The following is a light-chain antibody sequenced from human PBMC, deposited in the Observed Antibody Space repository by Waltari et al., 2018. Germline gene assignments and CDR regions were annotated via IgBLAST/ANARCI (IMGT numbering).Light chain of an antibody. CDR3: SAWDDGLKVYV. Sequence: QAGLTQPPSVSQGLAQTATLTCTGNGDTVAKQGSTWPQQFRGHPPKLLPYRNDNRPSWISQRFSASKSGNTASLTITGLQPEDEADYYCSAWDDGLKVYVFGPGTKVTVL. CDR1: GDTVAKQG. CDR2: RND. J-gene: IGLJ1*01. V-gene: IGLV10-54*04.